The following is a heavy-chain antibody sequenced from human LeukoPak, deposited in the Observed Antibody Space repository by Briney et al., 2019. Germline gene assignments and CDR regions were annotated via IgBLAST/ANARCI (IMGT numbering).Heavy chain of an antibody. V-gene: IGHV1-46*01. CDR3: ARCRYELFCNWFAP. Sequence: ASVKVPSTASGYTFTSYYLHGVRQAPGQRLEWMGIINPSRGSTSYAQKFQGRVTMTRDTSTSTVYMEVSSLRSEDTAVYYCARCRYELFCNWFAPWGQGTLVTVSS. CDR2: INPSRGST. D-gene: IGHD1-1*01. J-gene: IGHJ5*02. CDR1: GYTFTSYY.